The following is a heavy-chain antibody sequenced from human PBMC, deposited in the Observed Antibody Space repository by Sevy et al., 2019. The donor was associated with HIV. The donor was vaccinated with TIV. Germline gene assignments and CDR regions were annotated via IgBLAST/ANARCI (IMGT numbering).Heavy chain of an antibody. V-gene: IGHV3-15*01. J-gene: IGHJ4*02. D-gene: IGHD6-6*01. CDR1: EFTFRDVW. CDR2: IKSKTDGGTP. CDR3: TIDPVHFL. Sequence: GGYLRLSCAASEFTFRDVWMSWVRQAPGKGLEWVGRIKSKTDGGTPHYAAPVKGRFTISRDDSKHRLSLQMNSLQTEDTAVYYCTIDPVHFLWGQGTLVTVSS.